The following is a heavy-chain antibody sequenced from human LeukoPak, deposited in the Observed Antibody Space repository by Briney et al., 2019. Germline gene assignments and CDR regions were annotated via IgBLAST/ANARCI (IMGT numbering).Heavy chain of an antibody. D-gene: IGHD3-3*01. V-gene: IGHV4-59*01. CDR3: TRSLGVAIHGGMDV. J-gene: IGHJ6*02. Sequence: SETLSLTCTVSGDSISSYHWSCIRQPPGKGLEWIGHIYYTGSTNYNPSLKSRVTISLDTSKNQFSLKLSSVTAADTAVYYCTRSLGVAIHGGMDVWGQGTTVTVSS. CDR2: IYYTGST. CDR1: GDSISSYH.